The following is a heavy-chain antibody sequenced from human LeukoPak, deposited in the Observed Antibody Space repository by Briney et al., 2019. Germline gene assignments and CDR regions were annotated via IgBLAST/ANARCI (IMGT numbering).Heavy chain of an antibody. Sequence: SETLSLTCTVAGGSISSYYWSWIRQPAGNGLEWIWRIYASGSTNYNPSLKSRFTRSGDTSRNQFSLKPSSVTAADPAVYYCARAVGSGSFQTYYYYMDVWGKGTTVTISS. J-gene: IGHJ6*03. CDR1: GGSISSYY. CDR2: IYASGST. D-gene: IGHD3-10*01. V-gene: IGHV4-4*07. CDR3: ARAVGSGSFQTYYYYMDV.